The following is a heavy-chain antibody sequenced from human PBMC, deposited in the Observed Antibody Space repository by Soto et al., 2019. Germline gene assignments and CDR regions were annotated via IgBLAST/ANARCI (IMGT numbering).Heavy chain of an antibody. V-gene: IGHV1-69*01. D-gene: IGHD4-17*01. CDR3: ARDLGNDYGDYWGYYGMDV. J-gene: IGHJ6*02. CDR1: GGTFSSYA. Sequence: QVQLVQSGAEVKKPGSSVKVSCKASGGTFSSYAISWVRQAPGQGLEWMGGIIPIFGTANYAQKFQGRVTITADESMSTAYMELSSLRSEDTAVYYCARDLGNDYGDYWGYYGMDVWGQGTTVTVSS. CDR2: IIPIFGTA.